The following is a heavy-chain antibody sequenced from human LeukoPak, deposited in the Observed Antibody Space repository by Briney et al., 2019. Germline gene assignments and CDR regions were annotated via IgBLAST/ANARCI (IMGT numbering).Heavy chain of an antibody. Sequence: SETLSLTCTVSGGSISSYYWSWIRQPPGKGLEWIGYIYYSGSTNYNPSLKSRVTISVDTSKNQFSLKLSSVTAADTAVYYCARGPYYYDSSGYLSWGQGTLSPSP. CDR3: ARGPYYYDSSGYLS. V-gene: IGHV4-59*12. CDR1: GGSISSYY. J-gene: IGHJ5*02. D-gene: IGHD3-22*01. CDR2: IYYSGST.